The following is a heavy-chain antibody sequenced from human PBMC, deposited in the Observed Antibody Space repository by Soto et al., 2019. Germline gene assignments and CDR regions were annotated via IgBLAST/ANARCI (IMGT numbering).Heavy chain of an antibody. D-gene: IGHD3-10*01. CDR2: IDYSGST. CDR1: GGSISSYY. J-gene: IGHJ4*02. V-gene: IGHV4-59*08. CDR3: ARHNYGSGSTYFDY. Sequence: QVQLQESGPGLVKPSETLSLTCTVSGGSISSYYWSWIRQPPAKGLEWIGYIDYSGSTNYNPSLKSRVTISVDTSKNQFSLKLNSMTAADTAVYYCARHNYGSGSTYFDYWGQGTLVTVSS.